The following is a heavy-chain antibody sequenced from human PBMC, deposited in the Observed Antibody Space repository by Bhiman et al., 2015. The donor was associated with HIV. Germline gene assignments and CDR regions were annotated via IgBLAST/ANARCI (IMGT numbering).Heavy chain of an antibody. Sequence: EVHLVESGGGLVKPGGSLRLSCAASGFTFSSYSMNWVRQAPGKGLEWVSSISSSSSYIYYADSVKGRFTISRDNAKNSLYLQMNSLRAEDTAVYYCARSGATGLHEDYFDYWGQGTLVTVSS. J-gene: IGHJ4*02. CDR3: ARSGATGLHEDYFDY. D-gene: IGHD1-26*01. V-gene: IGHV3-21*01. CDR2: ISSSSSYI. CDR1: GFTFSSYS.